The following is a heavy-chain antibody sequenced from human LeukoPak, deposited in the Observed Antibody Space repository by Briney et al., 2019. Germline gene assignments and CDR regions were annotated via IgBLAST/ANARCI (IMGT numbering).Heavy chain of an antibody. CDR2: ISSSSSTI. CDR1: GFTFSSYS. V-gene: IGHV3-48*01. Sequence: GGSLRLSCAASGFTFSSYSMNWVRQAPGKGLEWVSYISSSSSTIYYADSVKGRFTISRDNAKNSLYLQMNSLRAEDTAVYYCARDNPERTGTTFDYWGQGTLVTVSS. J-gene: IGHJ4*02. D-gene: IGHD1-7*01. CDR3: ARDNPERTGTTFDY.